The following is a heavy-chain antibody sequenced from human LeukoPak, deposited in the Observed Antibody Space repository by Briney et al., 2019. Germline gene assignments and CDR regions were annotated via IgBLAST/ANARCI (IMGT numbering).Heavy chain of an antibody. J-gene: IGHJ4*02. V-gene: IGHV3-23*01. CDR2: ISGSGGTT. D-gene: IGHD6-19*01. CDR1: GFTFSRYG. CDR3: AKDHLPGIVVADRDY. Sequence: GGTLRLSCAASGFTFSRYGMSWVRQAPGKGLEWVSAISGSGGTTYYADSVKGRFTISRDNSKNTLYLQINSLRAEDTAAYYCAKDHLPGIVVADRDYWGQGTLVTVSS.